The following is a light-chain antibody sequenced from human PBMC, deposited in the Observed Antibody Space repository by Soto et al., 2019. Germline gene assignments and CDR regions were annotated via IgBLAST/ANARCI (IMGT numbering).Light chain of an antibody. V-gene: IGLV1-44*01. CDR3: AAWDGSLNGYV. J-gene: IGLJ1*01. Sequence: QSVLTQPPSASGTPGQRVTISCSGSSSNIGSNTVNWYQQLPGTAPKLLIYSNDQRPSGVPDRFSGSKSGTSAPLAISGLQSEDEADYYCAAWDGSLNGYVFGTGTKLTVL. CDR2: SND. CDR1: SSNIGSNT.